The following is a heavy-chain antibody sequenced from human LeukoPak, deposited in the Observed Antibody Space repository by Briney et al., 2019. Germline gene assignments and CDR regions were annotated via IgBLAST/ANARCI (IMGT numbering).Heavy chain of an antibody. CDR2: INWDASST. Sequence: RPGGSLRLSCAASGFMFPDYGMTWVRHVPGKGLEWVSGINWDASSTNHADSVKGRFTISRDNAKNSLYLQMNTLRAEDTALYYCARDFKYCTGGVCYFTAVADYWGQGTLVTVSS. V-gene: IGHV3-20*04. CDR1: GFMFPDYG. CDR3: ARDFKYCTGGVCYFTAVADY. J-gene: IGHJ4*02. D-gene: IGHD2-8*02.